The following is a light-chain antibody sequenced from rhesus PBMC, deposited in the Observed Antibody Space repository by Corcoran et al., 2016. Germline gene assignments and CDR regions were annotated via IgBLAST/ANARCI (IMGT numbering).Light chain of an antibody. CDR3: QQYNSAPLT. J-gene: IGKJ3*01. CDR1: QGISSW. Sequence: DIQMTQSPSSLSASVGDRVTITCRASQGISSWLAWYQQKPGKAPKLLIFKAASLQSGVPARFSGSGAGTDFTLTISSLQPEDFATYYSQQYNSAPLTFGPGTKLDIK. CDR2: KAA. V-gene: IGKV1-21*01.